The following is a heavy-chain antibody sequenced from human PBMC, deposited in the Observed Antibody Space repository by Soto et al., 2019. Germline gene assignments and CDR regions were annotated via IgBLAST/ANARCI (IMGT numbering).Heavy chain of an antibody. V-gene: IGHV4-34*01. J-gene: IGHJ4*02. D-gene: IGHD7-27*01. CDR3: ARGWGRIFDY. CDR1: GGSFSGYY. Sequence: SETLSLTCAVYGGSFSGYYWSWFRQPPGKGLEWIGEINHSGSTNYNPSLKSRVTISVDTSKNQLSLKLSSVTAADTAVYYCARGWGRIFDYWGQGTLVTVSS. CDR2: INHSGST.